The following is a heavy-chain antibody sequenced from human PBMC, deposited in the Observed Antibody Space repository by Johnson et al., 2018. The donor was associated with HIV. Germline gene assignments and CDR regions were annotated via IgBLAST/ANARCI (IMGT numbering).Heavy chain of an antibody. V-gene: IGHV3-11*04. CDR1: EFTFSDYY. Sequence: QVQLVESGGGLVQPGGSLRLSCAASEFTFSDYYMTWIRQAPGKGLEWLSYISSSGTAIYYADSVKGRFTISKDNAKNSLYMRMNSLRAEDSAVYCCAREMAWEDAFDIWGQGTMVTVSS. J-gene: IGHJ3*02. CDR3: AREMAWEDAFDI. CDR2: ISSSGTAI. D-gene: IGHD5-24*01.